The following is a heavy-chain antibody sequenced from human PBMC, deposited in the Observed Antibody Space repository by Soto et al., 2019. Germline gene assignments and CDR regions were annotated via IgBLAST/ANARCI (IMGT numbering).Heavy chain of an antibody. CDR1: GGSFSGCY. V-gene: IGHV4-34*01. CDR2: INHSGST. D-gene: IGHD3-3*01. J-gene: IGHJ5*02. Sequence: PSETLSLTCAVYGGSFSGCYWSWIRQPPGKGLEWIGEINHSGSTNYNPSLKSRVTISVDTSKNQFSLKLSSVTAADTAVYYCARDYDFWSGYYGLDPWGQGTLVTVSS. CDR3: ARDYDFWSGYYGLDP.